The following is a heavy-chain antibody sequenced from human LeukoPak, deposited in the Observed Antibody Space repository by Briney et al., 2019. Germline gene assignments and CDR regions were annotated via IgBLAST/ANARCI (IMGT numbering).Heavy chain of an antibody. Sequence: ASVKVSCKASGYTFTGYYMHWVRQAPGQGLEWMGWINPNSGGTNYAQKFQGRVTMTRDTSISTAYMELSRLRSDDTAVYYCARDPIVVVIASDAFDIWGQGTMATVSS. CDR2: INPNSGGT. J-gene: IGHJ3*02. D-gene: IGHD2-21*01. CDR1: GYTFTGYY. CDR3: ARDPIVVVIASDAFDI. V-gene: IGHV1-2*02.